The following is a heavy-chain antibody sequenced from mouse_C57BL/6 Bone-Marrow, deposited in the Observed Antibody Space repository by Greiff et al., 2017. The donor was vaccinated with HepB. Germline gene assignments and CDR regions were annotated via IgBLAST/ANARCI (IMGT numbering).Heavy chain of an antibody. CDR1: GYTFTDYN. D-gene: IGHD2-4*01. CDR2: INPNNGGT. CDR3: ARSEGDYLYYFDY. J-gene: IGHJ2*01. V-gene: IGHV1-22*01. Sequence: VQLQQSGPELVKPGASVKMSCKASGYTFTDYNMHWVKQSHGKSLEWIGYINPNNGGTSYNQKFKGKATLTVNKSSSTAYMELHSLTSEDSAVYYCARSEGDYLYYFDYWGQGTALTVSS.